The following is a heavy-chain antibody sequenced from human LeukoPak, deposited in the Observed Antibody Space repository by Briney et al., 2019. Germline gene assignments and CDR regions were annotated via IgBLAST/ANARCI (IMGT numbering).Heavy chain of an antibody. V-gene: IGHV4-59*01. Sequence: SETLSLTCTVSGGSISSYYWSWIRQPPGKGLEWIGYIYYSGSTNYNPSLKSRVTISVDTSKNQFSLKLSSVTAADTAVYYCARDGYGGDYFDCWGQGTLVTVSS. CDR1: GGSISSYY. J-gene: IGHJ4*02. CDR2: IYYSGST. CDR3: ARDGYGGDYFDC. D-gene: IGHD4-23*01.